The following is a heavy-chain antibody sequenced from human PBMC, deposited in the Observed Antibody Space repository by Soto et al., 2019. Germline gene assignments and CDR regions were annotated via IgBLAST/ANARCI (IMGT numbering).Heavy chain of an antibody. CDR1: GFTFSSYA. CDR3: ARDLGGSIAAAGTLAN. V-gene: IGHV3-30-3*01. Sequence: QVQLVESGGGVVQPGRSLRLSCAASGFTFSSYAMHWVRQAPGKGLEWVAVISYDGSNKYYADSVKGRFTISRDNSKNTLYLEMNSLRAEDTAVDYCARDLGGSIAAAGTLANWGQGTLVTVSS. CDR2: ISYDGSNK. D-gene: IGHD6-13*01. J-gene: IGHJ4*02.